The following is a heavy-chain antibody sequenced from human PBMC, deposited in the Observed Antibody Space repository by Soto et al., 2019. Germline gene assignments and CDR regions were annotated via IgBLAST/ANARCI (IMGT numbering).Heavy chain of an antibody. CDR2: ISAYNGNT. CDR3: ARDGDGQWLDPGVFDY. V-gene: IGHV1-18*04. D-gene: IGHD6-19*01. CDR1: GYTFTSYG. Sequence: QVQLVQSGAEVKKPGASVKVSCKASGYTFTSYGISWVRQAPGQGLEWMGWISAYNGNTKYAQKLQGRVTMTTDTSTRTAYMELRSLRSDDKAVYYCARDGDGQWLDPGVFDYCGQGTLVTVSS. J-gene: IGHJ4*02.